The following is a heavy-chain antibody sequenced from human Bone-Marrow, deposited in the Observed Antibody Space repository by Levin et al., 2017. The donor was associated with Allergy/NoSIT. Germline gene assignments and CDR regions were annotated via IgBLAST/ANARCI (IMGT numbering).Heavy chain of an antibody. D-gene: IGHD6-13*01. CDR3: AKHSPGIAPAGTKPPLDY. J-gene: IGHJ4*02. CDR1: GFTFSSYG. Sequence: TGGSLRLSCAASGFTFSSYGMHWVRQAPGKGLEWVAFISYDARTQYFADFVKGRFTLSRDNSKDTLYLQMNSLSGGDTAVYYCAKHSPGIAPAGTKPPLDYWGRGTLVSVSS. V-gene: IGHV3-30*18. CDR2: ISYDARTQ.